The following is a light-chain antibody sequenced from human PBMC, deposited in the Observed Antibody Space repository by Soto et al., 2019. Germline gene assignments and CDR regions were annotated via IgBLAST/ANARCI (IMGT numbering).Light chain of an antibody. CDR2: GAS. V-gene: IGKV3-20*01. Sequence: EIVLTQSPGTLSLSPGERATLSCRASQSVSSSYLAWYQQKPGQAPRLLIYGASSRATGIPDRFSGSGSGTDFTLTISSLQPDDFATYYCQQYNSLYTFGQGTKVDIK. CDR1: QSVSSSY. CDR3: QQYNSLYT. J-gene: IGKJ2*01.